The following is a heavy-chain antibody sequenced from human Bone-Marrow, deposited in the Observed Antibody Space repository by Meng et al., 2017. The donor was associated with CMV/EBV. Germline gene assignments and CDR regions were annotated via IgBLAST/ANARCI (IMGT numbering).Heavy chain of an antibody. CDR1: GYTFTSCG. CDR2: NSAYNGNT. Sequence: ASVKVSCKASGYTFTSCGISWVRQAPGQGLEWMGWNSAYNGNTNYSQKLQGRVTMTTDTSTSTAYMELRSLRSDDTAVYYCARLPGYCSSTSCYRYYYYYGMDVWGQGTTVTVSS. CDR3: ARLPGYCSSTSCYRYYYYYGMDV. D-gene: IGHD2-2*01. V-gene: IGHV1-18*01. J-gene: IGHJ6*02.